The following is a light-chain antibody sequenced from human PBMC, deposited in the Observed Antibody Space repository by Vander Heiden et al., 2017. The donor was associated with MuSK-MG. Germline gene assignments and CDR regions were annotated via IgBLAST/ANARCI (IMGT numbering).Light chain of an antibody. CDR2: STN. Sequence: QTVVTQEPSFSVSPGGTVTLTCGLSSGSVSTSYYPSWYQQTPGQAPRTLIYSTNTRSSGVPDRFSGSILGNKAALTITGAQAEDESDYYCVLYMSSGIGVFGGGTKLTVL. CDR3: VLYMSSGIGV. V-gene: IGLV8-61*01. J-gene: IGLJ2*01. CDR1: SGSVSTSYY.